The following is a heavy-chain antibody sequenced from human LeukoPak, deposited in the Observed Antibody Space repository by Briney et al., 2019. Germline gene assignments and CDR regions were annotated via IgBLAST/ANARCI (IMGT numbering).Heavy chain of an antibody. CDR1: GFTFSSYS. Sequence: GGSLRLSCAASGFTFSSYSMNWVRQAPGKGLEWVSSISSSSSYIYYADSVKGRFTISRDNSKNSLYLQMNSLRTEDTALYYCAKDVHRVGYFDLWGRGTLVTVSS. D-gene: IGHD3-10*01. V-gene: IGHV3-21*04. J-gene: IGHJ2*01. CDR3: AKDVHRVGYFDL. CDR2: ISSSSSYI.